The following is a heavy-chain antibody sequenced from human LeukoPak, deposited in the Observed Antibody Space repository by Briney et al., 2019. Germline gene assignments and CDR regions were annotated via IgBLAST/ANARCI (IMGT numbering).Heavy chain of an antibody. CDR1: GGTFSSYA. CDR3: ARESGYSYGYFDY. Sequence: SVKVSCKASGGTFSSYAISWVRQAPGQGLEWMGRIIPIFCIANYAQKFQGRVTITADKSTSTAYMELSSLRSEDTAVYYCARESGYSYGYFDYWGQGTLVTVSS. V-gene: IGHV1-69*04. D-gene: IGHD5-18*01. J-gene: IGHJ4*02. CDR2: IIPIFCIA.